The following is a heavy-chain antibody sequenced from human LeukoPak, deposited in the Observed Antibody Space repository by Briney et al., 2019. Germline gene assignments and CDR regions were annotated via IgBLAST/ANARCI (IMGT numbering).Heavy chain of an antibody. V-gene: IGHV4-4*09. Sequence: SETLSLTCTVSGGSISSYYWSWIRQPPGKGLEWIGYIYTSGSTNYNPSLKSRVTISVDTSKNLFSLKLSSVTAADTAVYYCARHVRSWYYFDYWGQGTLVTVSS. CDR3: ARHVRSWYYFDY. CDR2: IYTSGST. CDR1: GGSISSYY. D-gene: IGHD4-17*01. J-gene: IGHJ4*02.